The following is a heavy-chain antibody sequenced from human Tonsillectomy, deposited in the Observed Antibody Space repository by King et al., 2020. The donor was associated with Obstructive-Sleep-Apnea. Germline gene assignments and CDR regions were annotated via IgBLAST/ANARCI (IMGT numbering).Heavy chain of an antibody. D-gene: IGHD3-10*01. CDR1: GGSISSSSYY. V-gene: IGHV4-39*07. J-gene: IGHJ4*02. CDR3: ARGASGVVRGVDY. Sequence: QLQESGPGLVKPSETLSLTCTVSGGSISSSSYYWGWIRQPPGKGLEWIGSIYYSGSTYYNPSLKSRVTISVDTSKNQFSLKLSSVTAADTAVYYCARGASGVVRGVDYWGQGTLVTVSS. CDR2: IYYSGST.